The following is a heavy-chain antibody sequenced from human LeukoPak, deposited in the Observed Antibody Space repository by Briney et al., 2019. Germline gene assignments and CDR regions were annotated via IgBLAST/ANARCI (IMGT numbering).Heavy chain of an antibody. CDR1: GFTFSSYG. CDR3: AKPYDFWGGRIDC. V-gene: IGHV3-30*18. CDR2: ISYDGSNE. D-gene: IGHD3-3*01. J-gene: IGHJ4*02. Sequence: GGSLRLSCAASGFTFSSYGMHWVRQAPGKGLEWVAIISYDGSNEQYADSLKGRFIISRDNSKNTLYLQMNSLRPEDTAVYYSAKPYDFWGGRIDCWGQGSLVTVSS.